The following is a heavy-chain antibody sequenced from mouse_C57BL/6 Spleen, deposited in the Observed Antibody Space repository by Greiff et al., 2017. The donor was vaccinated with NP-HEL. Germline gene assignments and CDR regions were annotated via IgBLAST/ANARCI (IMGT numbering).Heavy chain of an antibody. D-gene: IGHD2-3*01. CDR1: GYTFTSYW. Sequence: VQLQQPGAELVKPGASVKLSCKASGYTFTSYWMHWVKQRPGQGLEWIGMIHPNSGSTKYNEKFKSKATLTVDKSSSTAYMQLSSLTSEDSAVYYCASPRWLLDYAMDYWGQGTSVTVSS. CDR3: ASPRWLLDYAMDY. CDR2: IHPNSGST. J-gene: IGHJ4*01. V-gene: IGHV1-64*01.